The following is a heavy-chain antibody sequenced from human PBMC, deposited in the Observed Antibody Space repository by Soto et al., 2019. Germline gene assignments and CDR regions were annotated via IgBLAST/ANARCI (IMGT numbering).Heavy chain of an antibody. CDR2: INHSGST. Sequence: QVQLQQWGAGLLKPSETLSLTCAVYGGSFSGYYWSWIRQPPGKGLEWIGEINHSGSTNYNVSLKSRVTISVDTSKNQFSLKLSSVTAADTAVYYCARVHCSGGSCYGVWFDPWGQGTLVTVSS. CDR3: ARVHCSGGSCYGVWFDP. J-gene: IGHJ5*02. D-gene: IGHD2-15*01. V-gene: IGHV4-34*01. CDR1: GGSFSGYY.